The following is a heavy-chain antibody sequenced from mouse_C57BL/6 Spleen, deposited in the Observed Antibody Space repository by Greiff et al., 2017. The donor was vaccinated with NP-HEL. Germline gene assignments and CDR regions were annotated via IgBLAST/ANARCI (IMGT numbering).Heavy chain of an antibody. Sequence: VKVVESDAELVKPGASVKISCKVSGYTFTDHNIHWMKQRPEQGLEWIGYIYPRDDSTKYNEKFKGKATLTADKSSSTAYMQLNSLTSEDSAVYFCARELLHWYFDVWGTGTTVTVSS. CDR3: ARELLHWYFDV. V-gene: IGHV1-78*01. CDR2: IYPRDDST. J-gene: IGHJ1*03. CDR1: GYTFTDHN. D-gene: IGHD1-1*01.